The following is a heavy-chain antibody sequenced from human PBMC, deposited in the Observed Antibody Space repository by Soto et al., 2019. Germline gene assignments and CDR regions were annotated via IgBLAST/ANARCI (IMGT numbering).Heavy chain of an antibody. J-gene: IGHJ5*02. CDR3: AKDRTFGEMDWFDP. D-gene: IGHD3-16*01. CDR2: INHSGST. V-gene: IGHV4-34*01. CDR1: GGSFSGYY. Sequence: PSETLSLTCAVYGGSFSGYYWSWIRQPPGKGLEWIGEINHSGSTNYNPSLKSRVTISVDTSKNQFPLKLSSVTAEDTAVYYCAKDRTFGEMDWFDPWGQGTLVTVSS.